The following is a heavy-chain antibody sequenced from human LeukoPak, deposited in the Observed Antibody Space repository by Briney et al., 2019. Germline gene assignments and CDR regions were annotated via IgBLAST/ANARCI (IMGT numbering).Heavy chain of an antibody. D-gene: IGHD6-13*01. J-gene: IGHJ4*02. CDR1: GGSISSYY. Sequence: NPSETLSLTCTVSGGSISSYYWSWVQQPPGKGLEWIGYISYSGSTNYNPSLKSRVTISVDTSKNQFSLKLSSVTAADTAIYYCARLYSSSLGRVFDYWGQGTLVTVSS. V-gene: IGHV4-59*01. CDR2: ISYSGST. CDR3: ARLYSSSLGRVFDY.